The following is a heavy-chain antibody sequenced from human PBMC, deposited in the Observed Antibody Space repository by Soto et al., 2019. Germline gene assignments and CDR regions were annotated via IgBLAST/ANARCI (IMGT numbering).Heavy chain of an antibody. CDR3: ARDDGLTLLRY. J-gene: IGHJ4*02. CDR2: IWHDGSQK. V-gene: IGHV3-33*01. CDR1: GFDFSSHG. D-gene: IGHD1-20*01. Sequence: QVQLVESGGGVVQPGRSLRLSCTVSGFDFSSHGYHWVRKAPGKGLEWVAVIWHDGSQKYYADSVKGRFTISRDDAKATLYLQMNSLRAEDTALYHCARDDGLTLLRYWGQGALVTVSP.